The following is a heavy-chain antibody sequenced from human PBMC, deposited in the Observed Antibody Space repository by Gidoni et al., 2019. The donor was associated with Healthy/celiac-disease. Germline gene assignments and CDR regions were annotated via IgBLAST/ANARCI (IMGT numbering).Heavy chain of an antibody. CDR2: ISGSGGST. J-gene: IGHJ4*02. Sequence: EVHLLESGGGLVQPGGSLRLSCAASGSPFTSSALGWVRQAPGKGLEWVSAISGSGGSTYYADAEKGRFTISRDNSKNTLYLQMNSLRAEDTAVYYCAKDTGAYIAVAGKAFDYWGQGTLVTVSS. CDR1: GSPFTSSA. D-gene: IGHD6-19*01. CDR3: AKDTGAYIAVAGKAFDY. V-gene: IGHV3-23*01.